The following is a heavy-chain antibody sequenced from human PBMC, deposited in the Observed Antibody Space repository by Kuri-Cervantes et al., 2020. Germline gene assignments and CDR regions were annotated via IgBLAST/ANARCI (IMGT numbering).Heavy chain of an antibody. J-gene: IGHJ6*02. V-gene: IGHV3-48*02. D-gene: IGHD3-10*01. CDR1: GFTFSSYS. Sequence: GGSLRLSCAASGFTFSSYSMNWVRQAPGKGLEWVSYISSSGDTKFYADSMKGRFTISRDNAKNALFLQMSSLRDDDTAVYYCARDKRAFGSGNYNYFYGMDVWGQGTTVTVSS. CDR3: ARDKRAFGSGNYNYFYGMDV. CDR2: ISSSGDTK.